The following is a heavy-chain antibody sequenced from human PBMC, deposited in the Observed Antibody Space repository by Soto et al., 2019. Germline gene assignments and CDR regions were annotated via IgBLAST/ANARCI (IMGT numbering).Heavy chain of an antibody. D-gene: IGHD6-13*01. V-gene: IGHV1-3*04. Sequence: ASVKVSCKASGYSFTLYDIHWVRQAPGQRPEWMGWINTANGKTEYSQKFQGRLTIARDTFASIGYMELTTLRSEDTAIYYCAIFIAAYRYYYNRVDVWGQGTTDPVSS. CDR3: AIFIAAYRYYYNRVDV. J-gene: IGHJ6*02. CDR2: INTANGKT. CDR1: GYSFTLYD.